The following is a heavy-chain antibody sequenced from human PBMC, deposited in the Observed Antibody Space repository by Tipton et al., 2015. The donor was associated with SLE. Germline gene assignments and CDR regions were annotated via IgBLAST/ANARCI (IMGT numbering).Heavy chain of an antibody. CDR2: IYYSGST. J-gene: IGHJ4*01. D-gene: IGHD3-10*01. V-gene: IGHV4-39*07. Sequence: LRLSCSVSGGSISSSSYYWGWIRQPPGKGLEWIGSIYYSGSTYYNPSLKSRLTLSLDMSNNQFSLRVRSVTAADTAVYYCARGAKERITLVRVRPYYFDYWGQGSLVTVSS. CDR3: ARGAKERITLVRVRPYYFDY. CDR1: GGSISSSSYY.